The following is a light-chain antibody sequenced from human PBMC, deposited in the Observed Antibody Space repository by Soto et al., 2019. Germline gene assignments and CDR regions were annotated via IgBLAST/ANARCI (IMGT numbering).Light chain of an antibody. CDR1: SSDVGDYNY. CDR3: ASYTDSTIVM. V-gene: IGLV2-14*01. J-gene: IGLJ3*02. Sequence: QSALTQPASVSGSPGQSITISCTGTSSDVGDYNYVSWYQQHPGKAPKLMIYDVSHRPSGVSSRFSGSKSGNTASLTISGLQAEDEADYYCASYTDSTIVMFGGGTKVTVL. CDR2: DVS.